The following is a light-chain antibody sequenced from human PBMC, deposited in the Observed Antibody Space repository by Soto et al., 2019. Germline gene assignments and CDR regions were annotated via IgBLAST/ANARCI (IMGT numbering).Light chain of an antibody. CDR3: CSYAGSGTFYV. V-gene: IGLV2-23*03. J-gene: IGLJ1*01. CDR2: EGN. CDR1: SSDVGSYNL. Sequence: QSALTQPASVSGSPGQSITISCTGTSSDVGSYNLVSWYQQHPRKAPKLMVYEGNKRPSGVSTRFSGAKAGNTAALTVSGLQAEDEAGDYCCSYAGSGTFYVFGTGTKLTVL.